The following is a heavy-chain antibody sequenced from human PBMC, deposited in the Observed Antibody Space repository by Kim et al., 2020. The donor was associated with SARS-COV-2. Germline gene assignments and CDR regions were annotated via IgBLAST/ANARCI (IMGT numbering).Heavy chain of an antibody. CDR2: IIPIFGTA. V-gene: IGHV1-69*13. D-gene: IGHD1-20*01. J-gene: IGHJ6*02. CDR3: ATRSWEFITGTTYGMDV. CDR1: GGTFSSYA. Sequence: SVKVSCKASGGTFSSYAISWVRQAPGQGLEWMGGIIPIFGTANYAQKFQGRVTITADESTSTAYMELSSLRSEDTAVYYCATRSWEFITGTTYGMDVWGQGTTVTVSS.